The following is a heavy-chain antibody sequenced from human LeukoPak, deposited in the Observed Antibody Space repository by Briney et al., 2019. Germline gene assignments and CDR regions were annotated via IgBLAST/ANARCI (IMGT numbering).Heavy chain of an antibody. J-gene: IGHJ4*02. CDR3: ARQNPGAAY. V-gene: IGHV4-39*01. CDR1: GCSFSSSNYY. Sequence: SETLSLTCTVSGCSFSSSNYYWWWIRQPPGKGLEWIGSIYYSGTTNYNPSLKSRVAISVDTSKNQFSLKLISVTAADKAVYYCARQNPGAAYCGQGTLVTVSS. D-gene: IGHD1-14*01. CDR2: IYYSGTT.